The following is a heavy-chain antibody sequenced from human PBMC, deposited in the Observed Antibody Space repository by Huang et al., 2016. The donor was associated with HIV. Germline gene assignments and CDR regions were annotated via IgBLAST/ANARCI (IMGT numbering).Heavy chain of an antibody. V-gene: IGHV3-49*05. D-gene: IGHD3-22*01. CDR3: TRDSVYPNYYDGSGFYFDY. J-gene: IGHJ4*02. Sequence: EVQFVESGGGLVKPGRSLRLSCTASGFTFGNYGMSWFRQAPGKGLGWLGFIRRKEYSETTEYAASVKGRFTISRDDSKSIAYLQMNSLKPEDTAVYYCTRDSVYPNYYDGSGFYFDYWGQGTLVTVSS. CDR2: IRRKEYSETT. CDR1: GFTFGNYG.